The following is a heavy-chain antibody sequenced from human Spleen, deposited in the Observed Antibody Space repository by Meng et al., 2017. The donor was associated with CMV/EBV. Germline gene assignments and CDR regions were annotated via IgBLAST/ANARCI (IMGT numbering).Heavy chain of an antibody. CDR3: ARGGSGSYYNTGYDWYFDL. J-gene: IGHJ2*01. Sequence: SETLSLTCTVSGGSISSSSYYWGWIRQPPGKGLEWIGSIYYSGSTYYNPSLKSRVTISVDTSKNQFSLKLSSVTAADTAIYYCARGGSGSYYNTGYDWYFDLWGRGTLVTVSS. CDR1: GGSISSSSYY. D-gene: IGHD3-10*01. CDR2: IYYSGST. V-gene: IGHV4-39*07.